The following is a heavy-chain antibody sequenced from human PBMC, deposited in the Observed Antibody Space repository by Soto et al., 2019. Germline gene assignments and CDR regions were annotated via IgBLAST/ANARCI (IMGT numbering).Heavy chain of an antibody. D-gene: IGHD1-26*01. J-gene: IGHJ4*02. Sequence: SETLSLTCTVSGGSISSRGCYWGWIRQPPGKGLEWIGTIYYSGSTYYNPSLKTRVTISVDKSKNQFSLKLSSVTAADTAVYYCARVYSGSYSNYWGQGTMVTVSS. CDR1: GGSISSRGCY. CDR2: IYYSGST. V-gene: IGHV4-39*07. CDR3: ARVYSGSYSNY.